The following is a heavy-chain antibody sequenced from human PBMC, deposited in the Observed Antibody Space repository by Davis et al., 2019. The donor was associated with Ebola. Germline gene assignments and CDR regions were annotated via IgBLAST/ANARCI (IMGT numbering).Heavy chain of an antibody. CDR1: GYTSGNYD. V-gene: IGHV1-8*03. J-gene: IGHJ6*03. D-gene: IGHD6-6*01. CDR2: KNPNSGHT. CDR3: ARGGRTSSFGGYYYYMDD. Sequence: ASVKVSCKASGYTSGNYDLNWVREATGQGLEWLGCKNPNSGHTGYAQKFQGRVTITRNTSTGTAYMELSSLRSDDTAVYYCARGGRTSSFGGYYYYMDDWGKGTTVTVSS.